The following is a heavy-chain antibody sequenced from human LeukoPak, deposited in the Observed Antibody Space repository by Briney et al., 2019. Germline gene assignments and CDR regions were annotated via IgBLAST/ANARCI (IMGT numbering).Heavy chain of an antibody. CDR2: IRYDGSNK. Sequence: PGGSLRLSCAASGFTFSSYGMHWVRQAPGKGLEWVAFIRYDGSNKYYADSVKGRFTISRDNAKNSLYLQMNSLRAEDTALYYCAKDIKARSSYYYYGMDVWGQGTTVTVSS. J-gene: IGHJ6*02. CDR3: AKDIKARSSYYYYGMDV. CDR1: GFTFSSYG. D-gene: IGHD1-14*01. V-gene: IGHV3-30*02.